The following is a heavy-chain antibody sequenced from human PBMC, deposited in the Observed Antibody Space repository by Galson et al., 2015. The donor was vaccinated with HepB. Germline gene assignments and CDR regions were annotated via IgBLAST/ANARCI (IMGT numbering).Heavy chain of an antibody. Sequence: SVKVSCKASGYTFTSYYMHWVRQAPGQGLEWMGIINPSGGSTSYAQKLQGRVTMTRDTSTSTVYTELSSLRSEDTAVYYCSRGSGWYSLSDYWGQGTLVTVSS. V-gene: IGHV1-46*04. CDR1: GYTFTSYY. D-gene: IGHD6-19*01. J-gene: IGHJ4*02. CDR3: SRGSGWYSLSDY. CDR2: INPSGGST.